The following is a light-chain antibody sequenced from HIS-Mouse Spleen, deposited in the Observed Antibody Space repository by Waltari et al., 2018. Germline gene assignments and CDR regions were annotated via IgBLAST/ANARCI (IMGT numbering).Light chain of an antibody. J-gene: IGKJ2*01. CDR1: QSVSSN. CDR2: GAS. V-gene: IGKV3-15*01. CDR3: QQYNNFMYT. Sequence: EIVMTQSPANLSVSPGERATLSCRASQSVSSNLAWYQQKPGQAPRLLIYGASTRATGIPARFSGSGSGTEFTLTISSMQSEDFAVYYCQQYNNFMYTFGQGTKLEIK.